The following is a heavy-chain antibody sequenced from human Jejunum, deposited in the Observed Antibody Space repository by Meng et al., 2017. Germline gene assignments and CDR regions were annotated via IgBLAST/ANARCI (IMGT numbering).Heavy chain of an antibody. CDR1: GFTFSSHW. Sequence: GESLKISCAASGFTFSSHWMTWVRQAPGTGLEWVANINQNGGEIYYVDSVKGRFTISRDNAKNSLYLQMNSLRAEDTAVYYCARATGYCSGGSCFPSDYWGQGTLVTVSS. D-gene: IGHD2-15*01. CDR2: INQNGGEI. J-gene: IGHJ4*02. CDR3: ARATGYCSGGSCFPSDY. V-gene: IGHV3-7*01.